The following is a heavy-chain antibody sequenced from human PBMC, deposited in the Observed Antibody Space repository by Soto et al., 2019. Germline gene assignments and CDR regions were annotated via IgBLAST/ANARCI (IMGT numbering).Heavy chain of an antibody. D-gene: IGHD6-19*01. CDR1: GFTFSNAW. V-gene: IGHV3-15*01. Sequence: EVQLVESGGGLVKPGGSLRLSCAASGFTFSNAWMSWVRQAPGKGLEWVGRIKSKTDGGTTDYAAPVKGRFTISRDDSKXTXXLQMNSLKTEDTAVYYCTTDRSSGWYRDYYYGMDVWGQGTTVTVSS. J-gene: IGHJ6*02. CDR3: TTDRSSGWYRDYYYGMDV. CDR2: IKSKTDGGTT.